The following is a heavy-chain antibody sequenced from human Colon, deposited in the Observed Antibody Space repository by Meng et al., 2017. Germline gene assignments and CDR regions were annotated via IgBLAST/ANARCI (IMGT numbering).Heavy chain of an antibody. CDR2: IYYSGST. CDR1: GGSISSGDYY. D-gene: IGHD4-17*01. CDR3: ARDRKHYGERGWFDP. Sequence: QVQLQVSLPGPVHRSQTLSLTCSVSGGSISSGDYYGSWIRQPPGKGLEWIGYIYYSGSTYSNASLKSRVTISIDRSKNQFSLKLSSVTAADTAVYYCARDRKHYGERGWFDPWGQGTLVTVSS. J-gene: IGHJ5*02. V-gene: IGHV4-30-4*01.